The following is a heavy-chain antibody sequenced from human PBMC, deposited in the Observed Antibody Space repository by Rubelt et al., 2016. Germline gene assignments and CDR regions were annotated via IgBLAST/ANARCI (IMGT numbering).Heavy chain of an antibody. J-gene: IGHJ5*02. D-gene: IGHD4-23*01. CDR2: IDPSDSYT. CDR1: GYSFTSYW. V-gene: IGHV5-10-1*04. CDR3: ARHAGDGGNSEDWFDP. Sequence: EVQLVQSGAEVKKPGESLRISCKGSGYSFTSYWISWVRQMPGKGLEWMGRIDPSDSYTNYSPSCQGQLTLAAAKSISTAYRRLSSLKASDTAMYYCARHAGDGGNSEDWFDPWGQGTLVTVSS.